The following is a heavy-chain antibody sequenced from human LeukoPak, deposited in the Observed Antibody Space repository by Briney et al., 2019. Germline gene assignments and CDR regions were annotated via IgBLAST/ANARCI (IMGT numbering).Heavy chain of an antibody. CDR1: GFTFSSYW. CDR3: ARALAVTGTGGFDP. CDR2: ISDGGSTT. Sequence: GGSLRLSCAASGFTFSSYWMHWVRQAPGKGLVWVSRISDGGSTTTYADSVKGRFTISRDNAKNTLYLQMNSLRAEDTAVYYCARALAVTGTGGFDPWGQGTLVTVSS. J-gene: IGHJ5*02. D-gene: IGHD6-19*01. V-gene: IGHV3-74*01.